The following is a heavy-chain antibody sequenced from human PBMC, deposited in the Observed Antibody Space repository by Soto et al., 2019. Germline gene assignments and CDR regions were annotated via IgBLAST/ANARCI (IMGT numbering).Heavy chain of an antibody. D-gene: IGHD5-12*01. CDR3: ARRGVATIGVEWGMDV. V-gene: IGHV1-69*12. Sequence: QVQLVQSGAEVKKPGSSVKVSCKASGGTFSSYAISWVRQAPGQGLEWMGGIIPIFGTANYAQKIQGRVTITADESTSTGYMELSSLRSEDTGVYYCARRGVATIGVEWGMDVWGQGTTVTVSS. CDR1: GGTFSSYA. J-gene: IGHJ6*02. CDR2: IIPIFGTA.